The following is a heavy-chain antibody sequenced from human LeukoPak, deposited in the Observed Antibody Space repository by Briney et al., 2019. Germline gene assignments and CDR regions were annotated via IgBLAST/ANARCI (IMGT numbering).Heavy chain of an antibody. D-gene: IGHD2-2*01. CDR1: GGSISSSSYY. V-gene: IGHV4-39*01. CDR2: LYYSGHT. CDR3: ASQYCSSPSCYAGEHDY. J-gene: IGHJ4*02. Sequence: PSETLSLTCTVSGGSISSSSYYWGWIRQPPGKGLEWIGSLYYSGHTYYNPSLKSRVTISIDTSKNQFSLRLTSVTAADTAVYYCASQYCSSPSCYAGEHDYWGQGTLVTVSS.